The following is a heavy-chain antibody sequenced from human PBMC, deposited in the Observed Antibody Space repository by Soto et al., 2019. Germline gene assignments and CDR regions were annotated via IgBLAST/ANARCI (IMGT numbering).Heavy chain of an antibody. Sequence: PSETLSLTCTVSGGSISSGDYYWSWIRQPPGKGLEWIGYIYYSGSTYYNPSLKSRVTISVDTSKNQFSLKLSSVTAADTAVYYCARVFDSGCYLDYWGQGTLVTVSS. J-gene: IGHJ4*02. D-gene: IGHD3-22*01. CDR1: GGSISSGDYY. V-gene: IGHV4-30-4*01. CDR3: ARVFDSGCYLDY. CDR2: IYYSGST.